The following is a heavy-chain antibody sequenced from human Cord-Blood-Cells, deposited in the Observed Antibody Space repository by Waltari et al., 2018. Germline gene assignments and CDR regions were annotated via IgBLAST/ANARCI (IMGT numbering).Heavy chain of an antibody. CDR3: ARDSGRI. D-gene: IGHD6-25*01. CDR2: IYYSGST. CDR1: GGSISSYY. Sequence: QVQLQESGPGLVKPSETLSLPCTVSGGSISSYYWSWIRQPPGKGLEWIGYIYYSGSTNYNPSLKSRVTISVDTSKNQFSLKLSSVTAADTAVYYCARDSGRIWGQGTMVTVSS. J-gene: IGHJ3*02. V-gene: IGHV4-59*01.